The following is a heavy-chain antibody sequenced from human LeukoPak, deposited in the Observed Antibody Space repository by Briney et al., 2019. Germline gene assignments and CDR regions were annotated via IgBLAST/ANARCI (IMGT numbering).Heavy chain of an antibody. CDR1: GFAFSTYS. V-gene: IGHV3-21*04. CDR3: AKELSFGDYYDSSGYYYGAYFDY. CDR2: ITPSSNYI. D-gene: IGHD3-22*01. Sequence: PGGSLRLSCAASGFAFSTYSMNWVRQAPGKGLQWVSSITPSSNYIYYADSVKGRFTISRDNSKNTLYLQMNSLRAEDTAVYYCAKELSFGDYYDSSGYYYGAYFDYWGQGTLVTVSS. J-gene: IGHJ4*02.